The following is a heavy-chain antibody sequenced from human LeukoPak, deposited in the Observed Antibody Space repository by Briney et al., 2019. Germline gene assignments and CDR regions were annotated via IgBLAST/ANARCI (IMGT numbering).Heavy chain of an antibody. J-gene: IGHJ4*02. CDR1: GGSFSGYY. CDR3: ATLTTVVTAYYFDY. D-gene: IGHD4-23*01. V-gene: IGHV4-34*01. CDR2: INHSGST. Sequence: PSETLSLTCAVYGGSFSGYYWSWIRQPPGKGLEWIGEINHSGSTNYNPSLKSRVTMSVDTSKNQFSLKLSSVTAADTAVYYCATLTTVVTAYYFDYWGQGTLVTVSS.